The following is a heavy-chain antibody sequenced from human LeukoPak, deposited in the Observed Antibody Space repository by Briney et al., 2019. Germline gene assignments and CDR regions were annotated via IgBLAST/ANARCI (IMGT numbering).Heavy chain of an antibody. CDR2: ISANNGNTKYNT. D-gene: IGHD1-26*01. CDR1: GYTFTSYG. V-gene: IGHV1-18*01. CDR3: ARDRDRSGSQSY. J-gene: IGHJ4*02. Sequence: ASVKVSCKASGYTFTSYGISWVRQAPGQGLEWMGWISANNGNTKYNTKYAQNLQGRVTMTTDISTSTAYMELRTLRSDDTAVYYCARDRDRSGSQSYWGQGTLVTVST.